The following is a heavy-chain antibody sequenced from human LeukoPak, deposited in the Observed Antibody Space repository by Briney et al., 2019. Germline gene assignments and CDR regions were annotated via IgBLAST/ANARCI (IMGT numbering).Heavy chain of an antibody. V-gene: IGHV4-31*03. J-gene: IGHJ4*02. CDR3: ARDFGEPRGYYFGY. CDR2: IYYSRST. Sequence: TSETLSLTCTVSGGSISSGGYYWSWIRQHPGKGLEWIGYIYYSRSTYYNPSLKSRVTISVDTSKNQFSLKLSSVTAADTAVYYCARDFGEPRGYYFGYWGQGTLVTVSS. CDR1: GGSISSGGYY. D-gene: IGHD3-16*01.